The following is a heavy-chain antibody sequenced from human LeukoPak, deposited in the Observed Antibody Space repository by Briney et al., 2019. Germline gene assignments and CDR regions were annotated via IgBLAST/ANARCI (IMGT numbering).Heavy chain of an antibody. CDR2: ISANNGET. D-gene: IGHD2-2*01. CDR1: GYTXTNYG. Sequence: ASVMVSCKASGYTXTNYGISRVRQAPGQGLEWMEWISANNGETRYAQNFQGRVTMTTDTSTSTAYVELRSLRSDDTAVYYCARVPPSAHQLLSSDYWGQGTQVTVSS. J-gene: IGHJ4*02. CDR3: ARVPPSAHQLLSSDY. V-gene: IGHV1-18*04.